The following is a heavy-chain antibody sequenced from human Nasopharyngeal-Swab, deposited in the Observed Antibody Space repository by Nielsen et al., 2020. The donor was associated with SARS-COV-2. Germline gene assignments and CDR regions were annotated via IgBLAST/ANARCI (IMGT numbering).Heavy chain of an antibody. CDR2: IWYDGSNK. J-gene: IGHJ3*02. V-gene: IGHV3-33*01. D-gene: IGHD5-24*01. CDR1: GFTFSSYG. Sequence: GGSLRPSCAASGFTFSSYGMHWVRQAPGKGLEWVAVIWYDGSNKYYADSVKGRFTISRDNSKNTLYLQMNSLRAEDTAVYYCARSITPRDAFDIWGQGTMVTVSS. CDR3: ARSITPRDAFDI.